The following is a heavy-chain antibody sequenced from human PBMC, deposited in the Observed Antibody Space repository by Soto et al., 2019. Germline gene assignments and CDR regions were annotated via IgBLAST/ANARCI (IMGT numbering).Heavy chain of an antibody. D-gene: IGHD2-15*01. CDR3: ARVDVDCSGGSCHAEYYYYMDV. Sequence: ASVKVSCTASVGSFSNYAISWVRQAPGQGLEWMGRIIPILDIVIYAQKFQGRVTITADKSTSTAYMVLTSLRSEDTAVYYCARVDVDCSGGSCHAEYYYYMDVWGKGTTVTVSS. CDR2: IIPILDIV. V-gene: IGHV1-69*04. J-gene: IGHJ6*03. CDR1: VGSFSNYA.